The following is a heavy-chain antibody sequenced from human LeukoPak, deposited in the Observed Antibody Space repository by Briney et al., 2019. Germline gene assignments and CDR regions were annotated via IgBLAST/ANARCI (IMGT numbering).Heavy chain of an antibody. J-gene: IGHJ6*03. D-gene: IGHD3-3*01. CDR3: ARAPRGRSWSGYYTYYYYYMDV. CDR2: IIPIFGTA. CDR1: GGTFSSYA. Sequence: SVKVSCKASGGTFSSYAISWVRQAPGQGLEWMGGIIPIFGTANYAQKFQGRVTITTDESTSTAYMELSSLRSEDTAVYYCARAPRGRSWSGYYTYYYYYMDVWGKGTTVTVSS. V-gene: IGHV1-69*05.